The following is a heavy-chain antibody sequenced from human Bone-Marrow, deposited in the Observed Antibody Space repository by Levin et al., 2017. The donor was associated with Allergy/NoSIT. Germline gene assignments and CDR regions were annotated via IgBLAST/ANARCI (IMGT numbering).Heavy chain of an antibody. Sequence: SETLSLTCAVSGGSISSGGYSWSWIRQPPGKGLEWIGYIYHSGSTYYNPSLKSRVTISVDRSKNQFSLKLSSVTAADTAVYYCARAHYDFWSGYYVWFDPWGQGTLVTVSS. CDR3: ARAHYDFWSGYYVWFDP. CDR1: GGSISSGGYS. D-gene: IGHD3-3*01. CDR2: IYHSGST. J-gene: IGHJ5*02. V-gene: IGHV4-30-2*01.